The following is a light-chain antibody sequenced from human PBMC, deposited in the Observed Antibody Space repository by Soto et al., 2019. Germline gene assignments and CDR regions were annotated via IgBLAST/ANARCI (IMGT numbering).Light chain of an antibody. CDR2: SAS. CDR1: QSMSLF. J-gene: IGKJ1*01. V-gene: IGKV1-39*01. CDR3: QQSYNLPWT. Sequence: IEMTQSPSSLSASAGDRITITCRASQSMSLFLNWYQQKPGKAPKLLIYSASTLQSGVPSRFSGSGSGPDFTLTIASLQPEDSATYYCQQSYNLPWTFGPGTKVDIK.